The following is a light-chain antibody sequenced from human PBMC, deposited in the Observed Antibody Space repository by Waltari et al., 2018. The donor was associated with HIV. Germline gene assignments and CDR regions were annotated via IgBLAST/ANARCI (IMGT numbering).Light chain of an antibody. CDR2: DSS. V-gene: IGKV3-11*01. Sequence: EIVLTQYPATLSLSRGERATLTCRASQSVSNYLAWYQQKPGQPPRHLIHDSSNRATGIPARFSGSGSGTDFTITISGLEPEDSAVYYCQQRSNWPPLTFGGGTKVEI. CDR1: QSVSNY. J-gene: IGKJ4*01. CDR3: QQRSNWPPLT.